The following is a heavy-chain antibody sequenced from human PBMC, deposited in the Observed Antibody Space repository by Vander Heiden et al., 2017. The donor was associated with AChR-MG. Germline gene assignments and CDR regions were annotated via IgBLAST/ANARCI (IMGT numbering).Heavy chain of an antibody. CDR2: IYYSGST. CDR3: ARQEGAAGYFDY. CDR1: GGSISSSRYY. D-gene: IGHD6-13*01. Sequence: QLQLQESGPGLVKPSETLSLTCTVSGGSISSSRYYWGWIRQPPGKGLEWIGSIYYSGSTYYNPYRKSRVTISVDTSKNQFSRKLSSVTAADTAVYYCARQEGAAGYFDYWGQGTLVTVSS. V-gene: IGHV4-39*01. J-gene: IGHJ4*02.